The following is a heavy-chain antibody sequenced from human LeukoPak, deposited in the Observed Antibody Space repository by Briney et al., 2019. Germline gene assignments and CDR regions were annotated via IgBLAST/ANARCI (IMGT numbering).Heavy chain of an antibody. Sequence: ASVTVSCKASGGTFSSYAISWVRQAPGQGLEWMGGIIPIFGTANYAQKFQGRVTITADESTSTAYMELSSLRSEDTAVYYCARPIAVAGTFTTAFDYWGQGTLVTVSS. CDR1: GGTFSSYA. CDR3: ARPIAVAGTFTTAFDY. D-gene: IGHD6-19*01. CDR2: IIPIFGTA. V-gene: IGHV1-69*13. J-gene: IGHJ4*02.